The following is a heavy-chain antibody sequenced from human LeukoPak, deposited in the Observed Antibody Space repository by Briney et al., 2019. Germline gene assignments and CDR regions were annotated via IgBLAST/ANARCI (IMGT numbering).Heavy chain of an antibody. J-gene: IGHJ4*02. CDR1: GGSFSGYD. V-gene: IGHV4-34*09. CDR2: IYYSGST. D-gene: IGHD5-12*01. Sequence: SETLSLTCAVYGGSFSGYDWSWIRQHPGKGLEWIGYIYYSGSTYYNPSLKSRVTISVDTSKNQFSLKLSSVTAADTAVYYCARGDVVAMIDYWGQGTLVTVSS. CDR3: ARGDVVAMIDY.